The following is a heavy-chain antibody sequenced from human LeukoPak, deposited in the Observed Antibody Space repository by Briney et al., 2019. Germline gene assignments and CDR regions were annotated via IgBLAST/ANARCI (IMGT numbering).Heavy chain of an antibody. CDR3: ARVIAAAAADY. CDR2: ICSSSST. D-gene: IGHD6-13*01. V-gene: IGHV3-48*01. CDR1: GFTVSSYY. Sequence: PGGSLRLSCAASGFTVSSYYMNWVRHAPGKGLEWVSFICSSSSTYYADSVKGRFTISRDNSKNSLYLQMNSLRAEDTAVYYCARVIAAAAADYWGQGTLVTVSS. J-gene: IGHJ4*02.